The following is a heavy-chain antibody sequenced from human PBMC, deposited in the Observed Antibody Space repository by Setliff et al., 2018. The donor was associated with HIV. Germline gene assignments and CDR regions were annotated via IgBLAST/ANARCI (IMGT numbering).Heavy chain of an antibody. J-gene: IGHJ6*02. V-gene: IGHV3-33*08. CDR3: ARDDSNYRQHGMDV. D-gene: IGHD4-4*01. CDR2: IWSDGSK. Sequence: GGSLRLSCAASGFTFSNYGMHWVRQAPGKGLEWVAVIWSDGSKYYADSVKGRFTISRDNAKNSLYLQMNSLRAEDTAVYYCARDDSNYRQHGMDVWGQGTTVTVSS. CDR1: GFTFSNYG.